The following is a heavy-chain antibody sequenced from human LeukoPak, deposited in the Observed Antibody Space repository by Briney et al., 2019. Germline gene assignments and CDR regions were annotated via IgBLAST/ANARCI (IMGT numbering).Heavy chain of an antibody. J-gene: IGHJ4*02. CDR3: AKGRGMVAATPFSFCNDY. D-gene: IGHD2-15*01. Sequence: PGGSLRLSCAASGFTFSSYAMSWVRQAPGKGLEWVSAISGSGGSTYYADSVKGRFTISRDNSKNTLYLQMNSLRAEDTAVYYCAKGRGMVAATPFSFCNDYWGQGTLVTVSS. CDR2: ISGSGGST. CDR1: GFTFSSYA. V-gene: IGHV3-23*01.